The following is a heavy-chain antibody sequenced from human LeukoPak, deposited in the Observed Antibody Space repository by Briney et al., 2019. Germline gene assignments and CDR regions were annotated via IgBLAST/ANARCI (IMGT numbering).Heavy chain of an antibody. Sequence: SETLSLTCTVSGGSISSGSYYWSWIRQPAGKGLEWIGRIYTSGSTNYNPSPKSRVTISVDTSKNQFSLKLSSVTAADTAVYYCARDTAPSRWFDPWGQGTLVTVSS. D-gene: IGHD4-17*01. CDR2: IYTSGST. J-gene: IGHJ5*02. CDR3: ARDTAPSRWFDP. CDR1: GGSISSGSYY. V-gene: IGHV4-61*02.